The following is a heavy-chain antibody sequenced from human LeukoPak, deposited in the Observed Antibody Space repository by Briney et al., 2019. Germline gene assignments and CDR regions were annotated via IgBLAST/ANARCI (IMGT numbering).Heavy chain of an antibody. CDR2: ISPATGGT. CDR1: GYIFSGHH. D-gene: IGHD3-3*01. Sequence: GASVKVSCKTSGYIFSGHHLHWLRQAPGQEPEWMAWISPATGGTQYKQKFRGRITVTQDTSIRTTYMELSSLTSGDTAVYYCARGWSGGDDNWGQGTLVTVSS. J-gene: IGHJ4*02. V-gene: IGHV1-2*02. CDR3: ARGWSGGDDN.